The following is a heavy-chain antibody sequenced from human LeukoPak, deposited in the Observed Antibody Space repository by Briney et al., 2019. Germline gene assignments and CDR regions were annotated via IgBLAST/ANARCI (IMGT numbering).Heavy chain of an antibody. J-gene: IGHJ4*02. CDR1: GGSISTTNW. CDR2: VHLSGRT. Sequence: SGTLSLTCGVSGGSISTTNWWTWVRPPPGEGLEWIGEVHLSGRTHYNPSLESRVTMSVDMSENHISLRLTSVTAAHTAVYYCAREGGPYRPLDYSGQGTLVTVSS. CDR3: AREGGPYRPLDY. V-gene: IGHV4-4*02.